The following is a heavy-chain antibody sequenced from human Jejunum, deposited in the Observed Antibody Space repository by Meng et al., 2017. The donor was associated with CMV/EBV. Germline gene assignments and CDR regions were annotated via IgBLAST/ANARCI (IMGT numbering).Heavy chain of an antibody. V-gene: IGHV2-5*02. CDR2: IYRGDDK. CDR1: GLSPRVSGER. J-gene: IGHJ4*02. Sequence: QITLEEPVRTPVKPTQPLTLTFCFLGLSPRVSGERVGWIRQHAGKALEWLALIYRGDDKRYSPSLNSRLTIAMDTSKNEVVLTLTNMGPIDTGTYYCAYFVGSYYPSRPDYWGQGTLVTVSS. CDR3: AYFVGSYYPSRPDY. D-gene: IGHD2-15*01.